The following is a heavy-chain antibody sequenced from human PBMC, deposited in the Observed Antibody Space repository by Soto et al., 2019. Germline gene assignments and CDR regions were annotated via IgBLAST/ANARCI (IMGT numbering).Heavy chain of an antibody. D-gene: IGHD3-3*01. J-gene: IGHJ6*02. V-gene: IGHV1-69*13. CDR1: GGTFSSYA. CDR2: IIPIFGTA. CDR3: ATLGITIFGLLNRRTYYYGMDV. Sequence: GASVKVSCKASGGTFSSYAISWVRQAPGQGLEWMGGIIPIFGTANYAQKFQGRVTITADESTSTAYMELSSLRSEDTAVYYCATLGITIFGLLNRRTYYYGMDVWGQGSTVTVSS.